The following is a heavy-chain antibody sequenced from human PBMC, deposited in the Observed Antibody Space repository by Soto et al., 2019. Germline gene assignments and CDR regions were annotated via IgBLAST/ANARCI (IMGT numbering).Heavy chain of an antibody. J-gene: IGHJ3*02. CDR2: ISSSSSTI. CDR3: ARDTSAMVTGAFDI. CDR1: GFTFSSYS. Sequence: GGSLRLSCAASGFTFSSYSMNWVRQAPGKGLEWVSHISSSSSTIYYADSVKGRFTISRDNAKNSLYLQMNSLRAEDTAVYYCARDTSAMVTGAFDIWGQGTMVTVSS. D-gene: IGHD5-18*01. V-gene: IGHV3-48*04.